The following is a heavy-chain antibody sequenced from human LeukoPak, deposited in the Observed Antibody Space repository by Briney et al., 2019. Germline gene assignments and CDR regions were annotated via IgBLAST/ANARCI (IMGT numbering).Heavy chain of an antibody. CDR3: ARVRAGLSAGYYYYMDV. J-gene: IGHJ6*03. D-gene: IGHD3-10*01. CDR1: GFAFNTYS. CDR2: ITSTSSTI. V-gene: IGHV3-48*01. Sequence: GGSLRLSCAASGFAFNTYSMNWVRQAPGKGLEWVSYITSTSSTIHHADSVKGRFTISRDNVKNSLSLQMNSLRAEDTAVYYCARVRAGLSAGYYYYMDVWGKGTTVTVSS.